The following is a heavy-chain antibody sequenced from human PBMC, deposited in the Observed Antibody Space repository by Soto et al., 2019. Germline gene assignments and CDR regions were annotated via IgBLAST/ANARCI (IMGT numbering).Heavy chain of an antibody. V-gene: IGHV5-51*01. J-gene: IGHJ6*02. CDR1: GYSFTSYW. Sequence: GESLKISCKGSGYSFTSYWIGWVRQMPGKGLEWMGIIYPGDSDTRYSPSFQGQVTISADRSISTAYLQWSSLKASDTAMYYCARLSGCSSTTCYTHMDVWGQGTTVTVSS. CDR3: ARLSGCSSTTCYTHMDV. D-gene: IGHD2-2*02. CDR2: IYPGDSDT.